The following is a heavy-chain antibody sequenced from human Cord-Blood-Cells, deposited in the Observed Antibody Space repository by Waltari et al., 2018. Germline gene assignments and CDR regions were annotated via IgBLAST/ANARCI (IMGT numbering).Heavy chain of an antibody. Sequence: QVQLQQWGAGLLKPSETLSLTCAVYGGSFSGYYWSWIRQPPGKGLEGIGEINHSGSTNYNPSLKSRVTISVDTSKNQFSLKLSSVTAADTAVYYCARQVEVTATFDYWGQGTLVTVSS. D-gene: IGHD2-21*02. CDR2: INHSGST. CDR3: ARQVEVTATFDY. J-gene: IGHJ4*02. V-gene: IGHV4-34*01. CDR1: GGSFSGYY.